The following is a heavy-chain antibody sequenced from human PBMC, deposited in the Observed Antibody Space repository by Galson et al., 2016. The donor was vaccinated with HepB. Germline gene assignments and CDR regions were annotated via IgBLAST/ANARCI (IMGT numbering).Heavy chain of an antibody. Sequence: SLRLSCAVSGFTFSNYAMHWVRQAPGKGLERVAVTDGTNKYYADSVKGRFTISRDDSKSTLYLQMDRLRAEDTAVYYCATDPIVGVPDYFDYWGQGTLVTVSS. J-gene: IGHJ4*02. CDR1: GFTFSNYA. V-gene: IGHV3-30-3*01. CDR2: TDGTNK. D-gene: IGHD1-26*01. CDR3: ATDPIVGVPDYFDY.